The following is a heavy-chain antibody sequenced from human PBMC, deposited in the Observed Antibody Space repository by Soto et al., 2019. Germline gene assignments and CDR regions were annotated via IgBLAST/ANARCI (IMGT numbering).Heavy chain of an antibody. CDR2: IFHTGGT. V-gene: IGHV4-59*11. J-gene: IGHJ4*01. Sequence: TSETLSLTCTVSGGSISGHFLSWIRQPPGKGLEYIGWIFHTGGTNYNASLASRVAISVDTSKTQISLNLHSVTAADTAVYYCARSGLTFRGVVWGQGIPVTVS. D-gene: IGHD3-16*01. CDR1: GGSISGHF. CDR3: ARSGLTFRGVV.